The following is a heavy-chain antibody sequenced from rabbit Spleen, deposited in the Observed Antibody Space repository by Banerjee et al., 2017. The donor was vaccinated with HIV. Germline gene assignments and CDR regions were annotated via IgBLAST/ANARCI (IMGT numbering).Heavy chain of an antibody. D-gene: IGHD1-1*01. Sequence: QEQLVESGGGLVKPEGSLTLTCKASGFSFSSGYDMSWVRQAPGKGLEWIGFIYTGNNKNYYASWAKGRFTISKTSSTTVTLQVTSLTAADTATYFCTRDDGSGHYIDGYFNLWGPGTLVTVS. V-gene: IGHV1S45*01. CDR3: TRDDGSGHYIDGYFNL. CDR1: GFSFSSGYD. J-gene: IGHJ4*01. CDR2: IYTGNNKN.